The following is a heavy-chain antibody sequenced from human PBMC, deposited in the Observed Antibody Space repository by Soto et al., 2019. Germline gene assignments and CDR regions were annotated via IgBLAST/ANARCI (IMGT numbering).Heavy chain of an antibody. D-gene: IGHD4-17*01. CDR1: GGSISSSSYY. J-gene: IGHJ3*02. CDR2: IYYSGST. Sequence: QLQLQESGPGLVKPSETLSLTCTVSGGSISSSSYYWGWIRQPPGKGLEWIGSIYYSGSTYYNPYLKSRVTISVDTSKNQFSLKLSSVTAADTAVYYCARLVTTGGAFDIWGQGTMVTVSS. CDR3: ARLVTTGGAFDI. V-gene: IGHV4-39*01.